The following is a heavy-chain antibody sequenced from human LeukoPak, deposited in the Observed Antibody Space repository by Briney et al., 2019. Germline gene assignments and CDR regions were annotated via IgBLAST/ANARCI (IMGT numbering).Heavy chain of an antibody. CDR2: IGTAGDT. CDR3: ARIQWVRGVPYGMDV. V-gene: IGHV3-13*01. J-gene: IGHJ6*02. CDR1: GFTFSSYD. Sequence: GGSLRLSCAASGFTFSSYDMHWVRQATGKGLEWVSAIGTAGDTYYPGSVKGRFTISRDNAKNSLYLQMNSLRAEDTAVYYCARIQWVRGVPYGMDVWGQGTTVTVSS. D-gene: IGHD3-10*01.